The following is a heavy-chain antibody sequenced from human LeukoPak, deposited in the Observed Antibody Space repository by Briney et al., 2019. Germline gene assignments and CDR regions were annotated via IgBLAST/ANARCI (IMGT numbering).Heavy chain of an antibody. J-gene: IGHJ4*02. CDR3: ARESSGWYPDY. CDR1: GGPISGYY. Sequence: SETLSLTCTVSGGPISGYYWTWIRQPPGKGLEWIGYISYSGSTNYNPSLKSRVTISVDTSTNQFSLKLSSVTAADTAVYYCARESSGWYPDYWGQGTLVTVSS. CDR2: ISYSGST. V-gene: IGHV4-59*01. D-gene: IGHD6-19*01.